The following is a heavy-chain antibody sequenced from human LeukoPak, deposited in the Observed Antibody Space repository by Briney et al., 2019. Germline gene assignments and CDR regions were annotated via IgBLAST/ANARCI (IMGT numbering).Heavy chain of an antibody. V-gene: IGHV3-74*01. CDR1: GFTFSTYW. CDR2: ISPDGTSA. Sequence: GGSLRLSCAASGFTFSTYWMHWVRQVPGKGLVWVSRISPDGTSALYADSVKGRFTISRDNAKNSLFLQMNGLRDEDTALYYCARERVIAAAGDGFDSWGQGTLVTVSS. D-gene: IGHD2-21*01. CDR3: ARERVIAAAGDGFDS. J-gene: IGHJ4*02.